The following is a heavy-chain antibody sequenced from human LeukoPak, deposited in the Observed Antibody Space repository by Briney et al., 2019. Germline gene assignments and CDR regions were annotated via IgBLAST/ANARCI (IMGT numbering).Heavy chain of an antibody. J-gene: IGHJ1*01. CDR3: ARGTLFSEYFQH. CDR2: IYYSGST. D-gene: IGHD3-3*01. V-gene: IGHV4-39*07. CDR1: GGSISSSSYY. Sequence: SETLSLTCTVCGGSISSSSYYWGWIRQPPGKGLEWIGSIYYSGSTYYNPSLKSRVTISVDTSKNQFSLKLSSVTAADTAVYYCARGTLFSEYFQHWGQGTLVTVSS.